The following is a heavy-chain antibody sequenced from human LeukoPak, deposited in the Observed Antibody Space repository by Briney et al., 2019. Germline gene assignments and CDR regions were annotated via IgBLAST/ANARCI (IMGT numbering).Heavy chain of an antibody. Sequence: SETLSLTCSVSGGSISSNYWSWIRQPAGKGLEWFGRIYSSGSTNYNPSLKSRLTMSVDTSKNQFSLRLSSVTAADTAVYFCARVKYYDSSGYYYFEYWGQGILVTVSS. J-gene: IGHJ4*02. CDR3: ARVKYYDSSGYYYFEY. V-gene: IGHV4-4*07. D-gene: IGHD3-22*01. CDR2: IYSSGST. CDR1: GGSISSNY.